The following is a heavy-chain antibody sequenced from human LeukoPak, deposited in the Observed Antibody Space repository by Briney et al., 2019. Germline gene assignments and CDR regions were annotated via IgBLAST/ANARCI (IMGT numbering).Heavy chain of an antibody. CDR2: INHSGST. V-gene: IGHV4-34*01. CDR3: ARDPSYNWFDP. J-gene: IGHJ5*02. CDR1: GGSFSGYY. Sequence: PSETLSLTCAVYGGSFSGYYWSWIRQPPGKGLEWIGEINHSGSTNYNPSLKSRVTMSVDTSKNQFSLKLSSVTAADTAVYYCARDPSYNWFDPWGQGTLVTVSS.